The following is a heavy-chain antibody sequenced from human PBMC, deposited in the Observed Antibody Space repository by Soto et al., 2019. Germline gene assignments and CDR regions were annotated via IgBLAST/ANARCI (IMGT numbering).Heavy chain of an antibody. J-gene: IGHJ6*02. Sequence: EVQLVESGGGLVKPGGSLRLSCAASGFTFSSYSMNWVRQAPGKGLEWVSSISSSSSYIYYADSVKGRFTISRDNAKNSLYLQMNSLRVEDTAVYYCARGSVDTAMVRYYYGMDVWGQGTTVTVSS. CDR2: ISSSSSYI. CDR1: GFTFSSYS. V-gene: IGHV3-21*01. D-gene: IGHD5-18*01. CDR3: ARGSVDTAMVRYYYGMDV.